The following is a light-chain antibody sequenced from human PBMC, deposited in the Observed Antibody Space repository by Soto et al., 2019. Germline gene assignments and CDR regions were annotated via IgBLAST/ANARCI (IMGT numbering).Light chain of an antibody. CDR1: QSIISY. CDR3: QQSYSTPRT. J-gene: IGKJ2*01. V-gene: IGKV1-39*01. CDR2: GAS. Sequence: DIQMTQSPSSLSASVGDRVTITCRASQSIISYLNWYQQKPGKAPKLLIYGASGLQSGVPSRFSGSGSGTEFTLTIGSLQPEDFATYYCQQSYSTPRTFGQGTKLEIK.